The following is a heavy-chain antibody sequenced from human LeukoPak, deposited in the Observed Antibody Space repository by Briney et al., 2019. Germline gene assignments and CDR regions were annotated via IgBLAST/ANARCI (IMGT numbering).Heavy chain of an antibody. V-gene: IGHV3-21*01. Sequence: GGSLRLSCAASGFPFSSYSMNWVRQAPGKGLEWVSSISTSSSYTHYADSVKGRFTISRDNAKNSLYLQMNSLRAEDTAVYYCARGTLNIPGEHGAFDYWGQGTLVTVSS. CDR1: GFPFSSYS. D-gene: IGHD1-14*01. J-gene: IGHJ4*02. CDR3: ARGTLNIPGEHGAFDY. CDR2: ISTSSSYT.